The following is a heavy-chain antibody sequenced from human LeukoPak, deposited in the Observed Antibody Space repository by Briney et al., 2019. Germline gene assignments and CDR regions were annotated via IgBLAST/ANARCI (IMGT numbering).Heavy chain of an antibody. CDR3: ARHNEKTPMVRGVRHPIDY. D-gene: IGHD3-10*01. V-gene: IGHV4-39*01. Sequence: SQTLSLTCTVSGGTISSSSYYWGWIRQPPGKGLEWIGRIFYSGSTYSNPSLKSRVTISVDTSKNQFSLKLSSETAADTAVYYCARHNEKTPMVRGVRHPIDYWGQETLITVSS. CDR2: IFYSGST. J-gene: IGHJ4*02. CDR1: GGTISSSSYY.